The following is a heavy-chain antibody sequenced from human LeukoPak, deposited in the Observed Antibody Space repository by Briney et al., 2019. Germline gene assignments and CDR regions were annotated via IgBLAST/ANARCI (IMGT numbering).Heavy chain of an antibody. D-gene: IGHD3-3*01. Sequence: GASVKVSCNASGYTFTGYYMHWGRHAPGQGLEWMGWINPNSGGTNYAQKFQGRVTMTRDTSISTAYMELSRLRSDDTAVYYCARVRFLEWLYDYWGQGPLVTVSS. V-gene: IGHV1-2*02. J-gene: IGHJ4*02. CDR3: ARVRFLEWLYDY. CDR1: GYTFTGYY. CDR2: INPNSGGT.